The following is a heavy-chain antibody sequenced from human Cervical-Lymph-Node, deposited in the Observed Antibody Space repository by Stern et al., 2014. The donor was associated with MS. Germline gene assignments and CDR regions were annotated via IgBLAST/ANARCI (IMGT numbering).Heavy chain of an antibody. CDR2: VFLSGST. CDR3: ARRASGYYFDS. CDR1: GGSITSSHW. V-gene: IGHV4-4*02. J-gene: IGHJ4*02. D-gene: IGHD3-10*01. Sequence: QVQLQESGPGLVKPSGTLSLTCAVSGGSITSSHWWSWVRQPPGKGLECIGEVFLSGSTNYTSSLKSRVSVSLDKSKKQFSLSLKAVTAADTAVYYCARRASGYYFDSWGQGTLVTVSS.